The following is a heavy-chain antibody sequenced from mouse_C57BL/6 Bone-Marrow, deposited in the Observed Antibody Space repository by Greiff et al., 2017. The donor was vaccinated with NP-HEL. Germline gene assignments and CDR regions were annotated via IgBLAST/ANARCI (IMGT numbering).Heavy chain of an antibody. Sequence: VQLQQPGAELVKPGASVRMSCKASGNTFPSYGITWVKRRPGQGLGWIGDIYPGSGSTTYKKKFRSTSTLNVDTSSSTAYMHLSSLTSEDSAVYYCARAGTTVVATPYYAMDYWGQGTSVTVSS. J-gene: IGHJ4*01. D-gene: IGHD1-1*01. V-gene: IGHV1-55*01. CDR2: IYPGSGST. CDR1: GNTFPSYG. CDR3: ARAGTTVVATPYYAMDY.